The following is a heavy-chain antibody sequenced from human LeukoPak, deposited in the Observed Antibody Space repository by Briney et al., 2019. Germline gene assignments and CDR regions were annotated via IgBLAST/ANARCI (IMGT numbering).Heavy chain of an antibody. CDR2: ISYDGSNE. V-gene: IGHV3-30*03. CDR1: GFTFSSYG. J-gene: IGHJ6*02. D-gene: IGHD3-16*01. CDR3: ARGGGLDV. Sequence: PGGSLRLSCAASGFTFSSYGMHWVRKAPGKGLEWVALISYDGSNEYYADSVRGRFTISRDNSKFTLYMQMNSLRAEDTAVYYCARGGGLDVWGQGATVTVSS.